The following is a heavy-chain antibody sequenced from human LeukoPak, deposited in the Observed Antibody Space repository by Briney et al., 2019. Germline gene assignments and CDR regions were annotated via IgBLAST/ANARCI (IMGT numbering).Heavy chain of an antibody. CDR1: GFTFSSYW. Sequence: PGGSLRLSYAASGFTFSSYWMNWVRQAPGKGLEWVANIKQDGSEKYYGDSVKGRFTISRDNAKNSLYLQMNSLRAEDTAVYYCARMPYSASWYAGGGDFDYWGQGTLVTVSS. CDR3: ARMPYSASWYAGGGDFDY. V-gene: IGHV3-7*04. D-gene: IGHD6-13*01. J-gene: IGHJ4*02. CDR2: IKQDGSEK.